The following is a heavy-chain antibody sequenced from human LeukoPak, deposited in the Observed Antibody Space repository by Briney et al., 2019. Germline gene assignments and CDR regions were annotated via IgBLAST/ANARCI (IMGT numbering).Heavy chain of an antibody. Sequence: GGSLRLSCAASGFAISSQAMGWVRQAPGKGLEWVSAISDSGDSTYYADSVKGRFTISRDNSKNTLYLQMNSLRAEDKAVYYCAKDARRSSGWYFFDHWGQGTLVTVSS. CDR2: ISDSGDST. V-gene: IGHV3-23*01. CDR1: GFAISSQA. CDR3: AKDARRSSGWYFFDH. D-gene: IGHD6-19*01. J-gene: IGHJ4*02.